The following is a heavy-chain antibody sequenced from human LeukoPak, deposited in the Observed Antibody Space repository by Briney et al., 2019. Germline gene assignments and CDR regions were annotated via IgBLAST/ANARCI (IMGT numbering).Heavy chain of an antibody. Sequence: GGSLRLSCAASGFTFNSYAMSWFRQAPGTGLEWVSTVGGSGSDTFYADSVKGRFTISRDNSNNAVYLQMNSLRAEDTAVYYCARDSSESLDYWGQGTLVTVSS. CDR2: VGGSGSDT. CDR1: GFTFNSYA. J-gene: IGHJ4*02. CDR3: ARDSSESLDY. V-gene: IGHV3-23*01.